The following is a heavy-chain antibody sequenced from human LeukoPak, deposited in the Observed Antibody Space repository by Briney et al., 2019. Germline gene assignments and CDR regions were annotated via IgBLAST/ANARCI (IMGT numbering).Heavy chain of an antibody. CDR1: GGSLSGSS. CDR2: INHSGST. CDR3: VRGRRYSSSSNWFDP. V-gene: IGHV4-34*01. D-gene: IGHD6-6*01. J-gene: IGHJ5*02. Sequence: SETLSPTSPVNGGSLSGSSWGWIRNPPGKGLDWIGEINHSGSTNYNPSLKSRVTISVDTSKNQFSLKLSSVTAADTAVYYCVRGRRYSSSSNWFDPWGQGTLVTVSS.